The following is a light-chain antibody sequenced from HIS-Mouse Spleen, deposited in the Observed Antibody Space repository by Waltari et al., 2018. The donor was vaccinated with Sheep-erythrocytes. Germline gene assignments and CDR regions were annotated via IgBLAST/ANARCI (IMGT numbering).Light chain of an antibody. V-gene: IGLV6-57*04. CDR1: RGRIASNY. J-gene: IGLJ3*02. CDR3: QSYDSSNQV. CDR2: EDN. Sequence: NFMLTQPHSVSESPGKTVTISCTRSRGRIASNYVQWYPQRPGSAPTTVIYEDNQRPSGVPDRFSGSIDSSSNSASLTISGLKTEDEADYYCQSYDSSNQVFGGGTKLTVL.